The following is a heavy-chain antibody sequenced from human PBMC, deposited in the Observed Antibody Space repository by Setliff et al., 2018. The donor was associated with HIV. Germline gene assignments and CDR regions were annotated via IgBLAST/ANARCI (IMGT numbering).Heavy chain of an antibody. J-gene: IGHJ6*03. D-gene: IGHD3-22*01. CDR1: GGSFSGYY. Sequence: PSETLSLTCAVYGGSFSGYYWSWIRQPPGKGLEWFGEINHSGSTNYNPSLKSRVTTSVDTSKNQFSLKLNSVTAADTAIYYCARGNYDTSDYYTNFYYYYMDVWGKGTAVTVSS. V-gene: IGHV4-34*01. CDR3: ARGNYDTSDYYTNFYYYYMDV. CDR2: INHSGST.